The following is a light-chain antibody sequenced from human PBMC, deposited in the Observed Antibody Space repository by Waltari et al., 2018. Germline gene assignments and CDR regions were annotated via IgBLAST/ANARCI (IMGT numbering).Light chain of an antibody. J-gene: IGKJ4*01. CDR3: QQYYSRPLT. V-gene: IGKV4-1*01. CDR1: QSVLYSSNNKNY. Sequence: DIVMTQSPDSLAVSLGERATIHCKSSQSVLYSSNNKNYLAWYQQKPGQPPKLLIYWAASRESGVPDRFSGSGSGTDFTLTINSLQAADVALYYCQQYYSRPLTFGGGTKVDIK. CDR2: WAA.